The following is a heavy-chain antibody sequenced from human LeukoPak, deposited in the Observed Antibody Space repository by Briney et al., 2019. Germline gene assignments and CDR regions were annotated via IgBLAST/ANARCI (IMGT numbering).Heavy chain of an antibody. CDR1: GFTFGDYA. V-gene: IGHV3-49*04. CDR2: IRSKAYGGTT. Sequence: GSLRLSCTASGFTFGDYAMSWVRQAPGKGLEWVGFIRSKAYGGTTEYAASVKGRFTISRDDSKSIAYLQMNSLKTEDTAVCYCTRDDYYYYYGMNVWGQGTTVTVSS. CDR3: TRDDYYYYYGMNV. J-gene: IGHJ6*02.